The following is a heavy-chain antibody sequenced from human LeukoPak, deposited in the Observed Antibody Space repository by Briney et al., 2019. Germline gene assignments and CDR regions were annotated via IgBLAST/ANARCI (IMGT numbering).Heavy chain of an antibody. CDR2: MNPNSGNT. CDR3: ARPGGLATVTGEGMDV. J-gene: IGHJ6*02. CDR1: GYTFTSHD. D-gene: IGHD4-17*01. V-gene: IGHV1-8*01. Sequence: GASVKVSCKASGYTFTSHDINWVRQATGQGLEWMGWMNPNSGNTGYAQKFQGRVTMTRNTSISTVYMELSSLRSEDTAVYYCARPGGLATVTGEGMDVWGQGTTVTVSS.